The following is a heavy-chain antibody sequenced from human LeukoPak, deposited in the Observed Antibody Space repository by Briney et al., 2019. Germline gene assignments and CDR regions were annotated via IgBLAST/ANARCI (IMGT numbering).Heavy chain of an antibody. V-gene: IGHV3-21*01. Sequence: GGSLRLSCAASGFTFSSHSMNWVRQAPGKGLEWVSSISSSSSYIYYADSVKGRFTISRDNAKNSLYLQMNSLRAEDTAVYYCARDLGGTVTTLHAFDIWGQGTMVTVSS. CDR2: ISSSSSYI. J-gene: IGHJ3*02. CDR3: ARDLGGTVTTLHAFDI. CDR1: GFTFSSHS. D-gene: IGHD4-17*01.